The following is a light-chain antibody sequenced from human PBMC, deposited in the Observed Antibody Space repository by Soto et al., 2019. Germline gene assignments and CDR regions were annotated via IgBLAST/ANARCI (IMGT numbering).Light chain of an antibody. J-gene: IGLJ1*01. V-gene: IGLV2-23*02. CDR2: QVT. Sequence: QSVLTQPASVSGSPGQSITISCTGTSSDLAIYNYVSWYQQQPGKAPKLMIYQVTNRPSGVSNRFSGSGSGNTASLTISGLQAEDEADYYCCSYAGSSTYDFGTGTKVTVL. CDR1: SSDLAIYNY. CDR3: CSYAGSSTYD.